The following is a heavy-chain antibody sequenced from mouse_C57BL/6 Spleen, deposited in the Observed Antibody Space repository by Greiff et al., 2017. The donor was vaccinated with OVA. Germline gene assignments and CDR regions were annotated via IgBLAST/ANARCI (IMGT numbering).Heavy chain of an antibody. V-gene: IGHV1-69*01. CDR2: IDPSDSYT. Sequence: QVQLQQPGAELVMPGASVKLSCKASGYTFTSYWMQWVKQRPGQGLEWIGEIDPSDSYTNYNQKFKGKSTLTVDKSSSTAYMQLSSLTSEDSAVYYCARNYGSSSWFAYWGQGTLVTVSA. D-gene: IGHD1-1*01. CDR3: ARNYGSSSWFAY. CDR1: GYTFTSYW. J-gene: IGHJ3*01.